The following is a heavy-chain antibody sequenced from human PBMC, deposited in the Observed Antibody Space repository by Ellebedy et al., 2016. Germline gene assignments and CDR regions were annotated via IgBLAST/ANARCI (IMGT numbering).Heavy chain of an antibody. CDR1: GFTFSDHY. CDR2: ISSDGSKE. Sequence: GGSLRLSCAASGFTFSDHYMDWVRQAPGKGLEWVAVISSDGSKEFYADSVRGRFTVSRDDSKNTVYLQMNRLRLEDTAMYYCVKEGEGYWGQGTLVTVSS. CDR3: VKEGEGY. J-gene: IGHJ4*02. V-gene: IGHV3-30*18. D-gene: IGHD1-26*01.